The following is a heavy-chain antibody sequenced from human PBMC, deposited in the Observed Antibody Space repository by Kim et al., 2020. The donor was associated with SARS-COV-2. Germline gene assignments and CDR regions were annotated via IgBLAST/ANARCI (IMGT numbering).Heavy chain of an antibody. D-gene: IGHD2-21*02. CDR2: IYYSGST. J-gene: IGHJ4*02. Sequence: SETLSLTCTVSGGSISSGGYYWSWIRQHPGKGLEWIGYIYYSGSTYYNPSLKSRVTISVDTSKNQFSLKLSSVTAADTAVYYCARADGGNFFGVRGGYYFDYWGQGTLVTVSS. CDR3: ARADGGNFFGVRGGYYFDY. CDR1: GGSISSGGYY. V-gene: IGHV4-31*03.